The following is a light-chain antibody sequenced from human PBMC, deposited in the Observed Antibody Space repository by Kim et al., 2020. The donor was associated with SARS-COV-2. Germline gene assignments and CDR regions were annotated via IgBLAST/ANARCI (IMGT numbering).Light chain of an antibody. Sequence: GVQITISCRVRQVIRNELGWFQQKTGGTPKRLIYSESSLQSGVPSKFSGSGSGTEFHLTINSLQPKDFATYFCLQHNTYPITFGQGKRLEIK. J-gene: IGKJ5*01. CDR2: SES. CDR1: QVIRNE. V-gene: IGKV1-17*01. CDR3: LQHNTYPIT.